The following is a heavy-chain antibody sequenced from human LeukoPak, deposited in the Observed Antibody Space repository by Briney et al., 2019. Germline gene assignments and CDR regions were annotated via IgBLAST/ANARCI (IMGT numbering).Heavy chain of an antibody. CDR3: VRDPDALDY. J-gene: IGHJ4*02. CDR2: IRSSGYPI. Sequence: GGSLRLSCAASGFTFSGYSMNWVRQAPGKGLEWVAYIRSSGYPIHYADSVKGRFTISRGNARSSVYLQMNSLREEDTAVYYCVRDPDALDYWGQGTLVTVSS. V-gene: IGHV3-48*02. CDR1: GFTFSGYS.